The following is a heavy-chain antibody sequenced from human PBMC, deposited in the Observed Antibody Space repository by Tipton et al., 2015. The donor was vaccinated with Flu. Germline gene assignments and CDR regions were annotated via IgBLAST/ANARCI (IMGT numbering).Heavy chain of an antibody. J-gene: IGHJ4*02. D-gene: IGHD2-21*02. CDR1: GFTFSSYA. Sequence: SLRLSCAASGFTFSSYAMHWVRQAPGKGLEWVAVISYDGSNKYYADSVKGRFTISRDNSKNTLYLQMNSLRAEDTAVYYCANCRWGGDCYYFDYWGQGTLVTVSS. V-gene: IGHV3-30*04. CDR2: ISYDGSNK. CDR3: ANCRWGGDCYYFDY.